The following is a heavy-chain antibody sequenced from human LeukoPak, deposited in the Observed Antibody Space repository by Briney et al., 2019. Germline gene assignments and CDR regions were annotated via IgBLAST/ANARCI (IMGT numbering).Heavy chain of an antibody. CDR2: ILPGGGDT. CDR1: GFTFSSYA. Sequence: PGGSPRLSCAASGFTFSSYAMTWVRQAPGKGLEWVSTILPGGGDTYYADSVKGRFTISRDTSKNTLYLQMNTLRVEDTAVYYCAKAWPAAGTFDSWGQGSLVTVSS. J-gene: IGHJ4*02. V-gene: IGHV3-23*01. D-gene: IGHD6-13*01. CDR3: AKAWPAAGTFDS.